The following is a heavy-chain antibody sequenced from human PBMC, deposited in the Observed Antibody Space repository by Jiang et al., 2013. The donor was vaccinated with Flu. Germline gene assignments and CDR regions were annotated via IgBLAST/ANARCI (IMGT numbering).Heavy chain of an antibody. V-gene: IGHV2-70*11. CDR3: ARMPKHYYDSSGYYGDGGKFHYYYGMDV. J-gene: IGHJ6*04. CDR1: GFSLSTSGMC. Sequence: PTQTLTLTCTFSGFSLSTSGMCVSWIRQPPGKALEWLARIDWDDDKYYSTSLKTRLTISKDTSKNQVVLTMTNMDPVDTATYYCARMPKHYYDSSGYYGDGGKFHYYYGMDVWGKGTTVTVSS. CDR2: IDWDDDK. D-gene: IGHD3-22*01.